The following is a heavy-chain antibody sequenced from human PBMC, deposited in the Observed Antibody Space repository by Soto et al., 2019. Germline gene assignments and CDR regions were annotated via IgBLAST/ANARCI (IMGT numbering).Heavy chain of an antibody. Sequence: GGSLRLSCAGSGFTFNMYWMHWVRQVPGKGPVWVARIYNDGTYADYADSVKGRFTISRDNAKDTLYLQMNDLRAEDSALYNCTRGRTTTSPGTSANWGQGTLVTVSS. D-gene: IGHD6-13*01. J-gene: IGHJ4*02. CDR3: TRGRTTTSPGTSAN. CDR2: IYNDGTYA. CDR1: GFTFNMYW. V-gene: IGHV3-74*01.